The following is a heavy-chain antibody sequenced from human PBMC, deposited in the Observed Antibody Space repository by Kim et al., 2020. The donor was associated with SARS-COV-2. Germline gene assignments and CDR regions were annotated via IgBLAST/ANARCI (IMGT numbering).Heavy chain of an antibody. CDR3: AKSRTVATVDDAFDV. CDR2: ALPQPHVT. J-gene: IGHJ3*01. Sequence: GLERMGRALPQPHVTHYATRFQGRVPITADKSTTTVFMQLTSLRSDDTAIYYCAKSRTVATVDDAFDVWGQGTLVTVLS. V-gene: IGHV1-69*02. D-gene: IGHD4-17*01.